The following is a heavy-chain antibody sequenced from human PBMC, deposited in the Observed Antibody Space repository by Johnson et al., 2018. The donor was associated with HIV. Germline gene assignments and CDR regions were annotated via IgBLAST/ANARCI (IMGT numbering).Heavy chain of an antibody. CDR1: GFTVSSNY. V-gene: IGHV3-53*01. Sequence: MQLVESGGGLIQPGGSLRLSCAASGFTVSSNYMSWVRQAPGKGLEWVSVIYSGGRTYYTDSVKGRFTISRDTAKNTLYLQMNSLRVEDTAVYYCARDPITPYERGPDAFDVWGQGTVVTVSS. CDR3: ARDPITPYERGPDAFDV. D-gene: IGHD2-21*01. J-gene: IGHJ3*01. CDR2: IYSGGRT.